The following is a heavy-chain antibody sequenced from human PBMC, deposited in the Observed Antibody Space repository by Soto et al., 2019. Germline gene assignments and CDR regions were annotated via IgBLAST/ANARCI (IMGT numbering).Heavy chain of an antibody. V-gene: IGHV1-46*01. J-gene: IGHJ4*02. CDR1: GYSFISHY. CDR3: ARDYLSSKLSLSYFDF. Sequence: QVQLVQSGAEVTRPGDSVKVSCKASGYSFISHYIHWVRQAPGQGLEWMGFINPSGGSATLAQKFQGRVTMTRDTSTTTVYMELSSLRSEDAAVYYCARDYLSSKLSLSYFDFWGQGTLVTVSS. D-gene: IGHD2-2*01. CDR2: INPSGGSA.